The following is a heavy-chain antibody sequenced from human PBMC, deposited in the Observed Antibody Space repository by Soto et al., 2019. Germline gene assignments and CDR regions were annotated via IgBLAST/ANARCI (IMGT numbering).Heavy chain of an antibody. V-gene: IGHV4-34*01. J-gene: IGHJ5*01. CDR1: GGSFGGYY. CDR2: VNYSGRP. D-gene: IGHD6-13*01. CDR3: TRGGAPSSRYFWFDS. Sequence: SETLSLTCGISGGSFGGYYWTWIRQPPGKGLQWIGEVNYSGRPNYNPSLQSRVTVSLDMTNNSFSLTLNSVTVADTAFYYCTRGGAPSSRYFWFDSWGQGPLVTVSS.